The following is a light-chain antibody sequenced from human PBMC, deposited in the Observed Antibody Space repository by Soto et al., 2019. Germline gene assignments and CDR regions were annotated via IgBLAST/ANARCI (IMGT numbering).Light chain of an antibody. Sequence: DIQMTQSPSSLSASVGDGVTITCRASQNIFSFLGWYQHKPGKAPELLIYAASSLRSGVPSRFSGRGSGTDFALTISNLQPEDSATFYCQQSYSVPHTFGQGTKLVMK. J-gene: IGKJ2*01. CDR2: AAS. V-gene: IGKV1-39*01. CDR3: QQSYSVPHT. CDR1: QNIFSF.